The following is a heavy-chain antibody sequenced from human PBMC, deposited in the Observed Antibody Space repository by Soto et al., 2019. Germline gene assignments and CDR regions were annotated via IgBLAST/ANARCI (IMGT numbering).Heavy chain of an antibody. CDR3: ATMRGVRGGATRDYYYGMDV. J-gene: IGHJ6*02. CDR1: GGSISSGGYY. V-gene: IGHV4-31*03. CDR2: IYYSGST. Sequence: QVQLQESGPGLVKPSQTLSLTCTVSGGSISSGGYYWSWIRQHPGKGLEWIGYIYYSGSTYYNPSLKSRVTISVDTSKNQFSLKLSSVTAADTAVYYCATMRGVRGGATRDYYYGMDVWGQGTTVTVSS. D-gene: IGHD3-10*01.